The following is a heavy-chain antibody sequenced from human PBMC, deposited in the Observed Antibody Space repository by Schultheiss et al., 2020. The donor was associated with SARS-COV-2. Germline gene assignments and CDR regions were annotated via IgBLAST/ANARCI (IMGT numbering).Heavy chain of an antibody. CDR2: IHPDGTTT. V-gene: IGHV3-74*01. J-gene: IGHJ4*02. D-gene: IGHD1-26*01. Sequence: GGSLRLSCAASGFTFSSYAMHWVRQAPGKGLEWVSRIHPDGTTTSYADSVKGRFTISRDNSKNTLYLQMNSLKTEDTAVYYCTIITIVGATTEDFDYWGQGTLVTVSS. CDR3: TIITIVGATTEDFDY. CDR1: GFTFSSYA.